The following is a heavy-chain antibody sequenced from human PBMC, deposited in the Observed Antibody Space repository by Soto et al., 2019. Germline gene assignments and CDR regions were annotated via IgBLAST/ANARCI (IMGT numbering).Heavy chain of an antibody. J-gene: IGHJ6*02. CDR3: ARGKIAAAEYYYYGMDV. D-gene: IGHD6-13*01. CDR2: IIPIFGTA. Sequence: SVKVSCKASGGTFSSYAISWVRQAPGQGLEWMGGIIPIFGTANYAQKFQGRVTITADESTSTAYMELSSLRSEDTAVYYCARGKIAAAEYYYYGMDVWGQGXTVTVYS. CDR1: GGTFSSYA. V-gene: IGHV1-69*13.